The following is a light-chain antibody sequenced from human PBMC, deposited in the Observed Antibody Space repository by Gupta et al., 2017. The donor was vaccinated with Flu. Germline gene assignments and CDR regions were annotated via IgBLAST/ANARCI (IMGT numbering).Light chain of an antibody. J-gene: IGLJ3*02. CDR3: AEWDDSMSGRV. CDR2: RNN. Sequence: QSVLPQPPSASGTPGQRVTISFSGSSSTIGSNYVYWYQQLPGTAPKLLYYRNNQRPSGVPDRFSGSTAGTSASLAIRGLRSEDAADYYCAEWDDSMSGRVFGGGTKLTVL. CDR1: SSTIGSNY. V-gene: IGLV1-47*01.